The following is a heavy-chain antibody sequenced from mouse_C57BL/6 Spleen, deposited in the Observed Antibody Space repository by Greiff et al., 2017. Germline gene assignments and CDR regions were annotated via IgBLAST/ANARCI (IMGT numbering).Heavy chain of an antibody. V-gene: IGHV1-69*01. Sequence: QVQLQQPGAELVMPGASVKLSCKASGYTFTSYWMHWVKQRPGQGLEWIGEIDPSDSYTNYNQKFKGKSTLTVDKSSSTAYMQLSSLTSEDSAVYYCARSGYDFFDYWGQGTTRTVAS. D-gene: IGHD2-4*01. CDR3: ARSGYDFFDY. CDR2: IDPSDSYT. J-gene: IGHJ2*01. CDR1: GYTFTSYW.